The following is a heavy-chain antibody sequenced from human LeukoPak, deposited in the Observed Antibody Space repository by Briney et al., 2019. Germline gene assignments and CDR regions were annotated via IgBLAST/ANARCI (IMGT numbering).Heavy chain of an antibody. Sequence: HTGGSLRLSCAASEFTFSNYAMTWVRQAPGKGLKWVSTISGSGTATYYADSVKGRFTISRDNSKNTLYLQMNGLRAEDTAVYYCARSKNWNHAPYYMDVWGKGTTVTVSS. D-gene: IGHD1-14*01. V-gene: IGHV3-23*01. CDR1: EFTFSNYA. CDR3: ARSKNWNHAPYYMDV. J-gene: IGHJ6*03. CDR2: ISGSGTAT.